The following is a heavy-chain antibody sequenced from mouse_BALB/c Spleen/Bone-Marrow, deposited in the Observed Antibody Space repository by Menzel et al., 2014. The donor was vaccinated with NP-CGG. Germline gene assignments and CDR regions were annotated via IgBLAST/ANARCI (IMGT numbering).Heavy chain of an antibody. Sequence: QVQLQQSGPGLVAPSQGLSITCTVSGFSLTGYGVNWVRQPPGKGLEWLGMIWGDGSTDYNSALKSRLSISKDNSKSQVFLKMNSLQTDDTARYYCASSTMITTGFAYWGQGTLVTVSA. CDR3: ASSTMITTGFAY. CDR2: IWGDGST. V-gene: IGHV2-6-7*01. J-gene: IGHJ3*01. D-gene: IGHD2-4*01. CDR1: GFSLTGYG.